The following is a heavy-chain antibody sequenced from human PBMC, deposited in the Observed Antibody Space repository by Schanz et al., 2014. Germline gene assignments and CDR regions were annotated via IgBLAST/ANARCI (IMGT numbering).Heavy chain of an antibody. V-gene: IGHV3-53*01. CDR2: IYSGGST. CDR3: AKDQGPVLPPFDS. Sequence: EVQLVESGGGLIQPGGSLRLSCAASGFTVSSNYMSWVRQAPGKGLEWVAVIYSGGSTFYTDSVKGRFTISRDNSMHTLYLQMNSLRDEDTAVYFCAKDQGPVLPPFDSWGQGTLVTVSS. D-gene: IGHD1-26*01. J-gene: IGHJ4*02. CDR1: GFTVSSNY.